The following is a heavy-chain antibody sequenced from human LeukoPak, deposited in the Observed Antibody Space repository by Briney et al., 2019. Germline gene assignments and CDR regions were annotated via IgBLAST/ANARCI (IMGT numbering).Heavy chain of an antibody. Sequence: GGSLRLSCAASGFTFSSYWMSWVRQAPGKGLEWVANIKQDGSEKYYVDSVKGRFTISRDNAKNSLYLQMNSLRAEDTAAYYCAKLREWELPDLFDYWGQGTLVTVSS. V-gene: IGHV3-7*03. J-gene: IGHJ4*02. D-gene: IGHD1-26*01. CDR2: IKQDGSEK. CDR3: AKLREWELPDLFDY. CDR1: GFTFSSYW.